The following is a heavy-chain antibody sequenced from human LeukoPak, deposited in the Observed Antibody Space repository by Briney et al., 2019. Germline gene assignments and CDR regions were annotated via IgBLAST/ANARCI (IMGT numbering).Heavy chain of an antibody. CDR3: ARDYSVGDDSSGYLAY. CDR1: GYTFTGYY. J-gene: IGHJ4*02. V-gene: IGHV1-2*06. D-gene: IGHD3-22*01. Sequence: ASVKVSCKASGYTFTGYYMHWVRQAPGQGLEWMGRISPNSGGTNYAQKFQGRVTMTRDTSISTAYMELSRLRSDDTAVYYCARDYSVGDDSSGYLAYWGQGTLVTVSS. CDR2: ISPNSGGT.